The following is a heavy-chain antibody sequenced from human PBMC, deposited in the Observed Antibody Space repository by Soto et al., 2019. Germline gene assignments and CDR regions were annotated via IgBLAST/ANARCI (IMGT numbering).Heavy chain of an antibody. V-gene: IGHV3-48*02. D-gene: IGHD6-19*01. CDR2: ISSSGSTI. Sequence: LRLSCAASGFTFSTSGMSWVRQAPGKGLEWVSYISSSGSTIYYVESVKGRFTISRDNAKNSLYLQMNSLRDEDTAVYYCASERYSSGLNYYWGQGTLVTVSS. J-gene: IGHJ4*02. CDR3: ASERYSSGLNYY. CDR1: GFTFSTSG.